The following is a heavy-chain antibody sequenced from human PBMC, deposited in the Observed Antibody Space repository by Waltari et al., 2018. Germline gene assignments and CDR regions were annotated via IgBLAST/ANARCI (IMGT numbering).Heavy chain of an antibody. CDR2: IYYSGST. D-gene: IGHD6-6*01. J-gene: IGHJ4*02. Sequence: QVQLQESGPGLVKPSETLSLTCTVSGGSISSYYWSWIRQPPGKGLEWIGYIYYSGSTNYIPSLKSRVTISVDTSKNQFSLKLSSVTAADTAVYYWARASSSELQIDYWGQGTLVTVSS. V-gene: IGHV4-59*01. CDR3: ARASSSELQIDY. CDR1: GGSISSYY.